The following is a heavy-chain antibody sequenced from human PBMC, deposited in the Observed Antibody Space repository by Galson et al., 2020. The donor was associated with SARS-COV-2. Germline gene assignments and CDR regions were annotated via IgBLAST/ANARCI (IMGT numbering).Heavy chain of an antibody. CDR2: INQSGRT. CDR3: VRAEHNDSSTKYPDWFDP. V-gene: IGHV4-34*01. Sequence: ETLSLPCAVHGASVGGYYWGWIRPPPGKGLGGGGEINQSGRTNYLPTLKSRVTLSVDTSKNQFSLKATSVTAGDTAVYFCVRAEHNDSSTKYPDWFDPWGQGTPVTGSS. CDR1: GASVGGYY. J-gene: IGHJ5*02. D-gene: IGHD3-9*01.